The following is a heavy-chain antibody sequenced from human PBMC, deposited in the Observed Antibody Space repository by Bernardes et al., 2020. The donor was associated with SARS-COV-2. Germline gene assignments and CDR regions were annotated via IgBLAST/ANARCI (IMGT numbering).Heavy chain of an antibody. V-gene: IGHV4-59*01. CDR3: ARAKYNYYGMDV. Sequence: SETLSLTRTVSGGSIRGYYWSWIRQPPGKGLEWIGYIYSSGSTVYNPSLEGRVTLFVDTSKNQFSLKLRSVTAADTAVYYCARAKYNYYGMDVWGQGTTVTVSS. J-gene: IGHJ6*02. CDR1: GGSIRGYY. CDR2: IYSSGST.